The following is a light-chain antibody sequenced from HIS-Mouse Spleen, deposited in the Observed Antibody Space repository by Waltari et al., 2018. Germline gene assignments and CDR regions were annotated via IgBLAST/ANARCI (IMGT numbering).Light chain of an antibody. J-gene: IGLJ2*01. CDR3: YSTDSSGNHRV. CDR2: EDS. CDR1: AFPKKY. Sequence: PPSVSVSPGQTARITCSGDAFPKKYAYWYQQKSGQAPVLVIYEDSKRPSGIPERFSGSSSGTMATLTISGAQVEDEADYYCYSTDSSGNHRVFGGGTKLTVL. V-gene: IGLV3-10*01.